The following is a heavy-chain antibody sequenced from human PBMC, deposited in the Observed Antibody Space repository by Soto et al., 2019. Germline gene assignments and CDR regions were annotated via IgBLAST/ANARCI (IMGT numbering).Heavy chain of an antibody. CDR2: IYYSGFT. V-gene: IGHV4-59*06. CDR3: ARSVFP. J-gene: IGHJ5*02. Sequence: PSETLSLTCTVSGGSISSYYWNWIRQHPGKGLEWIGYIYYSGFTYYNPSLKSRVTISVDTSKNQFSLKLSSVTAADTAVYYCARSVFPWGQGTLVTVSS. CDR1: GGSISSYY.